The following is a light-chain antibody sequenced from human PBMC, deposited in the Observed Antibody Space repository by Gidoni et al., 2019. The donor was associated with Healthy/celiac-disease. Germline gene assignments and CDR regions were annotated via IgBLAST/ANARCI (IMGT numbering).Light chain of an antibody. V-gene: IGKV1-39*01. Sequence: DIQMTQSPSSLSASVGDRVTITCRASQSISSYLNWYQQKPGKAPKLLISAASSLQSGVPSRFSGSGAGTDFTLTISSLQPEDFATYYCQQSYSTPWTFXQXTKVEIK. CDR3: QQSYSTPWT. CDR1: QSISSY. J-gene: IGKJ1*01. CDR2: AAS.